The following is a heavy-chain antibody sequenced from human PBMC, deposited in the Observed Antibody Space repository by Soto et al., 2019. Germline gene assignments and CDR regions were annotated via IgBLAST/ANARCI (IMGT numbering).Heavy chain of an antibody. CDR2: MNRGGST. Sequence: EVQLVESGGGLIQPGGSLRLSCAASGFTVSSYYMTWVRQAPGKGLEGVSVMNRGGSTFYADSVKGRFTLSRDNSKNTLYLQMNSLRAEDTAVYYCARSGGTAATYDFWGQGTLVTVSS. V-gene: IGHV3-53*01. D-gene: IGHD3-10*01. CDR3: ARSGGTAATYDF. CDR1: GFTVSSYY. J-gene: IGHJ4*02.